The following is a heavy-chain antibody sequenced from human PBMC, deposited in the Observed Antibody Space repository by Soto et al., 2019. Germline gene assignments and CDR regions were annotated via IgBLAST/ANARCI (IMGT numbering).Heavy chain of an antibody. J-gene: IGHJ4*02. D-gene: IGHD5-18*01. Sequence: PGGSLRLSCAASGFTFSNYAMHWVRQAPGKGLEWVALMSYDGSDIYYAASVKGRFTISRDNPKNTLYLQMNSLKAEDTAVFFCARDSTPSTLYSYGPFDYWGQGALVTVSS. CDR2: MSYDGSDI. V-gene: IGHV3-30-3*01. CDR3: ARDSTPSTLYSYGPFDY. CDR1: GFTFSNYA.